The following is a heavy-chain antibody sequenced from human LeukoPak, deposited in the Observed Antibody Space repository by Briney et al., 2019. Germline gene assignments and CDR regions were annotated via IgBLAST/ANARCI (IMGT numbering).Heavy chain of an antibody. CDR2: IFSGGTT. D-gene: IGHD3-10*01. V-gene: IGHV3-53*01. CDR3: ARFSGPGMQHYYYYMDV. Sequence: GESLRLSCAASGSSFSMKYMTWVHQAPGKGLEWVSVIFSGGTTYYADSVKGRFTVSRDNSKNMMYLQMNSLRAEDAAVYYGARFSGPGMQHYYYYMDVWGTGTTVTVSS. J-gene: IGHJ6*03. CDR1: GSSFSMKY.